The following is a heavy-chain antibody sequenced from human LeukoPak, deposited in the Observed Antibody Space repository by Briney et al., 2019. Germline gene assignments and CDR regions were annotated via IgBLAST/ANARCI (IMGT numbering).Heavy chain of an antibody. Sequence: GGALRLSCAASGFAFNNYVMTWVRQAPGKGLDWFSAISGSGDSTYYADSVKGRFTISRDSSKSTMYLQMNSLRAEDTAVYYCARYYYDSGGYKLLDYWGQGTLVTISS. J-gene: IGHJ4*02. D-gene: IGHD3-22*01. CDR1: GFAFNNYV. CDR2: ISGSGDST. V-gene: IGHV3-23*01. CDR3: ARYYYDSGGYKLLDY.